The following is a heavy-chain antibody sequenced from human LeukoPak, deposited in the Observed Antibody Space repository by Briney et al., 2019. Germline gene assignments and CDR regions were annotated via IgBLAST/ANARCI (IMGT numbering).Heavy chain of an antibody. CDR2: IYHSGST. J-gene: IGHJ4*02. CDR3: AREAHYGDYGEV. D-gene: IGHD4-17*01. CDR1: GYSISSGYY. Sequence: NPSETLSLACAVSGYSISSGYYWGWIRQPPGKGLERIGSIYHSGSTYYNPSLKSRATISVDTSKNQFSLKLSSVTAADTAVYYCAREAHYGDYGEVWGQGTLVTVSS. V-gene: IGHV4-38-2*02.